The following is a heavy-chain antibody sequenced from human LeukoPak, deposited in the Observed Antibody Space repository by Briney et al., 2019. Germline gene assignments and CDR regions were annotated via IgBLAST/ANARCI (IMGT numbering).Heavy chain of an antibody. CDR3: ARGGLENGYHSNDGFDI. Sequence: PSETLSLTCTVSGGSISGYYWSWIRQPPGKGLEWIGYIYYSGSTKYNPSLKSRVTMSVDTSRNQFSLKLSSMTAADTAVYYCARGGLENGYHSNDGFDIWGQGTMVTVSS. CDR1: GGSISGYY. D-gene: IGHD3-22*01. J-gene: IGHJ3*02. V-gene: IGHV4-59*01. CDR2: IYYSGST.